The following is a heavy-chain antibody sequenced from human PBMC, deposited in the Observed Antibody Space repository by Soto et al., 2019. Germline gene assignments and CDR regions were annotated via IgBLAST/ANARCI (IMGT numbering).Heavy chain of an antibody. V-gene: IGHV3-33*01. D-gene: IGHD6-19*01. CDR3: VRSIAVAPGWLDP. CDR1: GFTFRIYG. Sequence: GGSLRLSCAASGFTFRIYGMHWVRQVPCKGLEWVAGIWYDGRNEYYADSEKGRFTISRDNFKNTVYLQMNSLRAEYTAVYYCVRSIAVAPGWLDPWGQGTLVTVSS. CDR2: IWYDGRNE. J-gene: IGHJ5*02.